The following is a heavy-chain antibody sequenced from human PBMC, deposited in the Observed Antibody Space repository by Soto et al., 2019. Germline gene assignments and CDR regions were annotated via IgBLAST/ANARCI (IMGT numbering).Heavy chain of an antibody. V-gene: IGHV1-24*01. D-gene: IGHD3-3*01. CDR2: FEPEDGET. Sequence: ASVKVSCKVSGYTLTELSMHWVRQAPGKGLEWKGGFEPEDGETIYAQKFQGGVTMTEDTSTDTAYMELSSLRSEDTAVYYCATALRITIFGTPLPFPDMEVWGQGTTVTVSS. J-gene: IGHJ6*01. CDR1: GYTLTELS. CDR3: ATALRITIFGTPLPFPDMEV.